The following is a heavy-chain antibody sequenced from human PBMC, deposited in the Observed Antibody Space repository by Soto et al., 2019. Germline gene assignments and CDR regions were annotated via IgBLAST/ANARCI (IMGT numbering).Heavy chain of an antibody. CDR3: ARLSGSYNDRYFDS. J-gene: IGHJ4*02. CDR2: VYYSGST. D-gene: IGHD1-26*01. V-gene: IGHV4-30-4*05. Sequence: QHPGKGLEWIGNVYYSGSTYYNPSLKSRVTISVDTSKNEFSLRLSSVTAADTAVYYCARLSGSYNDRYFDSWGQGTLVTVSS.